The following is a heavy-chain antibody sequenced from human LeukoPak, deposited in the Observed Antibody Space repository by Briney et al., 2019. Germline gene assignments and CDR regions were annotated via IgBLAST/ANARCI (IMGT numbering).Heavy chain of an antibody. CDR2: IYDSGST. CDR1: GGSISSYY. CDR3: ATLAAAGLSDY. V-gene: IGHV4-59*08. J-gene: IGHJ4*02. D-gene: IGHD6-13*01. Sequence: PSETLALTCTVSGGSISSYYWSWFRQPPGQGLEWIGYIYDSGSTSYNPSLKSRVTISVDTSKNQFSLKLSSVTAADTAVYYCATLAAAGLSDYWGQGTLVTVSS.